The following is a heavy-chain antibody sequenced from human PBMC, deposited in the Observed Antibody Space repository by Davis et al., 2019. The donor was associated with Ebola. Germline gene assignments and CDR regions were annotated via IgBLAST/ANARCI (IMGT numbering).Heavy chain of an antibody. D-gene: IGHD6-19*01. CDR3: AKDTSNVWFDV. J-gene: IGHJ3*01. Sequence: LSLTCAASGFTFSSYAMSWVRQAPGKGLEWVSAIDGGGDATYYADSVKGRFTISRDNSKNTLFLQMNSLRAEDTAVYYCAKDTSNVWFDVWGQGTMVTVSS. CDR2: IDGGGDAT. V-gene: IGHV3-23*01. CDR1: GFTFSSYA.